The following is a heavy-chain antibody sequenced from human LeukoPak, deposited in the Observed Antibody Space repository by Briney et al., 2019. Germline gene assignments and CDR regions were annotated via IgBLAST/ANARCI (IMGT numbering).Heavy chain of an antibody. D-gene: IGHD3-16*01. V-gene: IGHV4-39*01. CDR2: IYYSGST. Sequence: SETLSLTCTVSGGSISSSTYYWGWIRQPPGKGLEWIGSIYYSGSTYYSPSLKSRVTISVDTSKNQFSLKLNSVTAADTAVYHCAKSYYDYVDAFDIWGQGTLVTVSS. CDR1: GGSISSSTYY. J-gene: IGHJ3*02. CDR3: AKSYYDYVDAFDI.